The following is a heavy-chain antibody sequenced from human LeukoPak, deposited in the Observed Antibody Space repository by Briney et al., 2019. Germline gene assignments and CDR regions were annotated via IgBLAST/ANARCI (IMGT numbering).Heavy chain of an antibody. CDR1: GFTFSSYS. J-gene: IGHJ4*02. V-gene: IGHV3-48*02. CDR2: ISSSSSTI. D-gene: IGHD2-2*01. CDR3: ARVYCSSTSCPPDLDY. Sequence: PGGSLRLSCAASGFTFSSYSMNWVRQAPGKGLEWVSYISSSSSTIYYADSVKGRFTISRDNAKNSLYLQMNSLRDEDTAVYYCARVYCSSTSCPPDLDYWGQGTLVTVSS.